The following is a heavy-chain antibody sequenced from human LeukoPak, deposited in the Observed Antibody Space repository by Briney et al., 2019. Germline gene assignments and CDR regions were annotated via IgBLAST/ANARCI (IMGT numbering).Heavy chain of an antibody. J-gene: IGHJ5*02. CDR3: ARGAHVRMYDSNHNCFDP. Sequence: ASVQVSCKASGYTFTSYAMHWVRQAPGQRLEWMGWINAGNGNTKYSQEFQGRVTMTRDMSTSTVYMELSSLRSEDTAVYYCARGAHVRMYDSNHNCFDPWGQGTLVTVSS. CDR2: INAGNGNT. V-gene: IGHV1-3*03. CDR1: GYTFTSYA. D-gene: IGHD3-22*01.